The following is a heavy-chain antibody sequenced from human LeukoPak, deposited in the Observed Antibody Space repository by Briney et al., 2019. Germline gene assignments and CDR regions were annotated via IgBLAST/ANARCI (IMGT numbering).Heavy chain of an antibody. D-gene: IGHD4-23*01. CDR2: IYYSGST. CDR3: VRKGNGGDSYHFDY. Sequence: SETLSLTCAVYGGSLSGYYWSWIRQSPGKGLEWIGYIYYSGSTNYNPSLKSRVTISVDTSKNQFSLKLSSVTAADTAVYYCVRKGNGGDSYHFDYWGRGTPVTVSS. CDR1: GGSLSGYY. J-gene: IGHJ4*02. V-gene: IGHV4-59*08.